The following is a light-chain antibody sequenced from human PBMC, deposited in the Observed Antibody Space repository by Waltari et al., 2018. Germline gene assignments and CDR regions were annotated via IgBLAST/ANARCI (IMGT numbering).Light chain of an antibody. CDR3: QQSYSTPRT. CDR1: QSISSY. V-gene: IGKV1-39*01. J-gene: IGKJ1*01. CDR2: AAS. Sequence: TITCRASQSISSYLNWYQQKPGKAPKLLIYAASSLQSGVPSRFSGSGSGTDFTLTISSLQPEDFATYYCQQSYSTPRTFGQGTKVEIK.